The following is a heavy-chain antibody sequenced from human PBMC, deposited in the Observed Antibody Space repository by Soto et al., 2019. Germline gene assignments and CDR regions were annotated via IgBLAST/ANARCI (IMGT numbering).Heavy chain of an antibody. V-gene: IGHV4-39*07. CDR1: GGSISGSYYY. CDR2: VFYTGFT. Sequence: SETLSLTCAVSGGSISGSYYYWGWLRQSPGKGPEWIGSVFYTGFTSYNPSLESRVSVSVDTSKNQFSLKLASVTAADTAVYFCARSQRGRTAFTFDYWGQGALVTVSS. CDR3: ARSQRGRTAFTFDY. D-gene: IGHD3-16*01. J-gene: IGHJ4*02.